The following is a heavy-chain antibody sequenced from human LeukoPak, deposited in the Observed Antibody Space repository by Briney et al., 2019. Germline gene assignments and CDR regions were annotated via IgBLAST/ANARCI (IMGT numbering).Heavy chain of an antibody. CDR3: GSGEGVTMVGGGPYYSTARDA. J-gene: IGHJ6*03. CDR1: GYSISSAYY. D-gene: IGHD3-10*01. CDR2: IYHSGIT. Sequence: SETLSLTCDVSGYSISSAYYWGWIRQPPGKGLEWIGSIYHSGITYYNPSLKSRVIISLDTSKNQFSLKLSSVTAAGTAMYYCGSGEGVTMVGGGPYYSTARDAGGKGTTVT. V-gene: IGHV4-38-2*01.